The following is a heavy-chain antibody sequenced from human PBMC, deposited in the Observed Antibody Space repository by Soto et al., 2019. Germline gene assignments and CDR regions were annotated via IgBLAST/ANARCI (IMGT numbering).Heavy chain of an antibody. CDR1: GFTVSSNY. CDR3: ATMGSGYYYDD. Sequence: GGSLRLSCAASGFTVSSNYMSWVRQAPGKGLEWVSVIYSGGSTYYADSVKGRFTISRDNSKNTLYLQMNSLRAEDTAVYYCATMGSGYYYDDWGQGTRVTVAS. CDR2: IYSGGST. D-gene: IGHD3-22*01. V-gene: IGHV3-53*01. J-gene: IGHJ4*02.